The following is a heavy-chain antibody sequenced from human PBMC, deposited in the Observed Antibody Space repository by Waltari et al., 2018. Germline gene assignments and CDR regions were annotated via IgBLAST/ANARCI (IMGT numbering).Heavy chain of an antibody. CDR1: GFTFSNYG. CDR3: ARGYSYGTRSIVAY. D-gene: IGHD5-18*01. CDR2: ISYDGSDN. Sequence: QVQLLESGGGVVQPGRSLRLSCAASGFTFSNYGMHWVRQAPGQGLEWVAVISYDGSDNYYADSVKGRFTISRDNSKNTVYLQMNSLRAEDTAVYYCARGYSYGTRSIVAYWGQGTLVIVSS. J-gene: IGHJ4*02. V-gene: IGHV3-30*03.